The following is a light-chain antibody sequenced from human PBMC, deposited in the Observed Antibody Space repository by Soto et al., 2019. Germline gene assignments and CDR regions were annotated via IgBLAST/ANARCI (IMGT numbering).Light chain of an antibody. CDR2: GAS. CDR1: QSVGSY. CDR3: QQYGNSRT. Sequence: EIVLTQSPGTLSLSPGERATLSCRASQSVGSYLAWYQQRPGQAPRLLIYGASSRATGIPDRFSGSGFGTDFTLTVSRLEPEDFAVYYCQQYGNSRTFGQGTKVEIK. J-gene: IGKJ1*01. V-gene: IGKV3-20*01.